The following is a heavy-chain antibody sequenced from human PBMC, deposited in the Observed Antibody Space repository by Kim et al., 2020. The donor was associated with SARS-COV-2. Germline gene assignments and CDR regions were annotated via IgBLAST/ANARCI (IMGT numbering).Heavy chain of an antibody. J-gene: IGHJ5*02. CDR1: GYSFTSYW. CDR3: ARSYAPRDWFDP. V-gene: IGHV5-10-1*01. Sequence: GESLKISCKGSGYSFTSYWISWVRQMPGKGLEWMGRIDPSDSYINYSPSFQGHVTISVDKSISTAYLQWSSLKASDTAMYYCARSYAPRDWFDPWGQGTLVTVSS. CDR2: IDPSDSYI. D-gene: IGHD2-2*01.